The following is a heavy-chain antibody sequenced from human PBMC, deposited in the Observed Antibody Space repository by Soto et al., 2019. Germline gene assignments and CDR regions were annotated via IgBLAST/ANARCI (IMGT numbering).Heavy chain of an antibody. CDR1: GGSISSYY. J-gene: IGHJ4*02. Sequence: SETLSLTCTVSGGSISSYYWSWIRQPPGKGLEWIGYIYYSGSTNYNPSLKSRVTISVDTSKNQFSLKLSSGTAADTAVYYCARVVGDTAMVATFDYWGQGTLVTVSS. CDR3: ARVVGDTAMVATFDY. V-gene: IGHV4-59*01. CDR2: IYYSGST. D-gene: IGHD5-18*01.